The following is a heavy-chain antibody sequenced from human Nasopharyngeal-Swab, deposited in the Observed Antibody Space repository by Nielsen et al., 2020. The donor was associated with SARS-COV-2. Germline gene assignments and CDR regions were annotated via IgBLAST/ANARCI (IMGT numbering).Heavy chain of an antibody. J-gene: IGHJ4*02. CDR3: ARDRRAPGAVAGTREYYFDY. D-gene: IGHD6-19*01. CDR1: GYTFTSYD. V-gene: IGHV1-8*01. Sequence: ASVKVSCKASGYTFTSYDINWVRQATGQGLEWMGWMNPNSGNTGYAQKFQGRVTMTRNTSISTAYMELSSLRSEDTAVYYCARDRRAPGAVAGTREYYFDYWGQGTLVTVSS. CDR2: MNPNSGNT.